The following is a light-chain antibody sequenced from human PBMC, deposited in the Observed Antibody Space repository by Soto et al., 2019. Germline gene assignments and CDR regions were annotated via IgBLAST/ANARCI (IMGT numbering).Light chain of an antibody. CDR3: QTWGTGAVV. CDR2: VNSDGRD. Sequence: QTVVTQSPSASASLGASVKLTCTLSSGHRNYAIAWHQQQPEQGPRYLMRVNSDGRDIKGDGVPDRFSGSSSGAERYLTISRLQPDDEADYYCQTWGTGAVVFGGGTKLTVL. CDR1: SGHRNYA. J-gene: IGLJ2*01. V-gene: IGLV4-69*01.